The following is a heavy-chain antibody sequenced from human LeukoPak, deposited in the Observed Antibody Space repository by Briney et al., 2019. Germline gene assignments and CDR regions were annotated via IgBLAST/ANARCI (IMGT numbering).Heavy chain of an antibody. D-gene: IGHD2-15*01. CDR1: GFTVSSNY. V-gene: IGHV3-53*01. J-gene: IGHJ3*02. Sequence: PGGSLRLSCAASGFTVSSNYMSWVRQAPGKGLEWVSVIYSGGSTYYADSVKGRFTISRDNAKNSLYLQMNSLRAEDTALYHCARVKLGYAFDIWGQGTMVTVSS. CDR2: IYSGGST. CDR3: ARVKLGYAFDI.